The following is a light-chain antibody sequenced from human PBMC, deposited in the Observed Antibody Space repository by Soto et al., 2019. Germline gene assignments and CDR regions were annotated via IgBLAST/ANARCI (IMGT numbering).Light chain of an antibody. CDR2: KAS. J-gene: IGKJ1*01. CDR3: QQYNNYWT. CDR1: QTIRSW. V-gene: IGKV1-5*03. Sequence: DIQMTQSPSTLSASVGDRVTITCRASQTIRSWLAWYQQKPGKAPKLLIYKASTLQSGVPSRFSGSGSETEFTLTLSSLQPDDFATSYCQQYNNYWTVGQWTKVEIK.